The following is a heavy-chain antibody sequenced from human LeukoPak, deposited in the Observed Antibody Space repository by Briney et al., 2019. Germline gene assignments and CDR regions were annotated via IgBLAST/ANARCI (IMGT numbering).Heavy chain of an antibody. D-gene: IGHD1-1*01. V-gene: IGHV5-51*01. CDR1: GYSFTSYW. CDR3: ASTTGTTGYAFDI. CDR2: IYPGDSDT. J-gene: IGHJ3*02. Sequence: GESLKICCKGSGYSFTSYWIGWVRQVPGKGLEWMGIIYPGDSDTRYSPSFQGQVTISADKSTSTAYLQWSSLKASDTAMYYCASTTGTTGYAFDIWGQGTMVTVSS.